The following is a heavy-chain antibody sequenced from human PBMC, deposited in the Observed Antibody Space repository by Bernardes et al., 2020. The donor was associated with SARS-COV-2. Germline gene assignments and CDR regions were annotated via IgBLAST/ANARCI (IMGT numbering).Heavy chain of an antibody. Sequence: GGSLRLSCAASGFTFSSYSMNWVRQAPGKGLEWVSSISSSSSYIYYADSVKGRFTISRDNAKNSLYLQMNSLRAEDTAVYYCARDRDYGGNWGDAFDIWGQGTMVTVSS. J-gene: IGHJ3*02. CDR1: GFTFSSYS. V-gene: IGHV3-21*01. CDR3: ARDRDYGGNWGDAFDI. D-gene: IGHD4-17*01. CDR2: ISSSSSYI.